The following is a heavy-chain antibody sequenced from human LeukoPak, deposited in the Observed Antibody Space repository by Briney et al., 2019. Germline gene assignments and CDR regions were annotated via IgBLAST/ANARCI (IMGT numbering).Heavy chain of an antibody. CDR1: GFSFKDYG. V-gene: IGHV3-9*01. Sequence: GGSLRLSCAATGFSFKDYGMHWVRQPPGKGLEWVSAINWNGGGTDYADSVKGRFTISRDNAKTSLYLQLSSLRPEDTALYYCAKHLTATNTYIFFGLDVWGQGTSVTVSS. J-gene: IGHJ6*02. D-gene: IGHD1-26*01. CDR3: AKHLTATNTYIFFGLDV. CDR2: INWNGGGT.